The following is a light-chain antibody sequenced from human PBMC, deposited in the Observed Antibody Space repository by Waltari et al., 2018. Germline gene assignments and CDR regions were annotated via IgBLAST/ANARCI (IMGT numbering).Light chain of an antibody. CDR1: QSLLHTTGYYY. J-gene: IGKJ4*01. CDR2: KDS. Sequence: DIVMTQSPLSLPVTPGEPASISCRSSQSLLHTTGYYYLDWYLQKPGQSPQLLIYKDSIRASGVPDRFSGSGSGTDFTLKISRVEADDVGVYYCMQALQTPLTFGGGTKVEIK. CDR3: MQALQTPLT. V-gene: IGKV2-28*01.